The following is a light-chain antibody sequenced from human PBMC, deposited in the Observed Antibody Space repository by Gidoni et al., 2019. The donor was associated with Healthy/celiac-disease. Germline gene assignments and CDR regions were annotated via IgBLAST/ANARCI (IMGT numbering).Light chain of an antibody. V-gene: IGLV1-47*01. J-gene: IGLJ2*01. CDR3: AAWDDSLSGVV. CDR2: RNN. CDR1: SSNIGSNY. Sequence: QTVLTTPPSASATPGPRVTIPCSGSSSNIGSNYVYWYHQLPGTAPKLLIYRNNQRPSGVPDRFSGSKSGTSASLAISGLRSEDEADYYCAAWDDSLSGVVFGGGTKLTVL.